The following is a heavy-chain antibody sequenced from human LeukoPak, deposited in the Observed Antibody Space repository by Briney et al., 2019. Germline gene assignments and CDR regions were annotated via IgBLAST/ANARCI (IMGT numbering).Heavy chain of an antibody. CDR3: AAGGYYDNSGTDY. D-gene: IGHD3-22*01. Sequence: PSETLSLICTVSGGSISSYYWSWIRQPPGKGLEWIGYIYYSGGTNYNPSLKSRVTISVDTSKNQFSLKLTSVTAADTAVYYCAAGGYYDNSGTDYWGQGTLVTVSS. V-gene: IGHV4-59*03. J-gene: IGHJ4*02. CDR2: IYYSGGT. CDR1: GGSISSYY.